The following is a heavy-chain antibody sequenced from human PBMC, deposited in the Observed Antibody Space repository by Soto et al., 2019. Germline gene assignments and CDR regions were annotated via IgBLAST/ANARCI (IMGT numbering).Heavy chain of an antibody. CDR1: AGSISSYC. V-gene: IGHV4-59*01. CDR2: IFYTGST. D-gene: IGHD6-13*01. J-gene: IGHJ4*02. CDR3: ARAIAAAGTTTALTDY. Sequence: SEPLSLTCTFSAGSISSYCWSWIRQPPGKGLEWIGYIFYTGSTNYNPSLKSRVTISVDTSKKQFSLKLSSVTAADTAVYYCARAIAAAGTTTALTDYWGQGTLVTVSS.